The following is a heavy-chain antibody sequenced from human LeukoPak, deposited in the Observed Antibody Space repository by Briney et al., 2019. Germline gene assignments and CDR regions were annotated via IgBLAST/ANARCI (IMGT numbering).Heavy chain of an antibody. CDR1: GGTFSSYA. Sequence: VKVSCKASGGTFSSYAISWVRQAPGQGLEWMGGIIPIFGTANYAQKFQGRVTITADKSTSTAYMELSSLRSEDTAVYYCARSTRGAVYYYYMDVWGKGTTVTVSS. V-gene: IGHV1-69*13. J-gene: IGHJ6*03. CDR2: IIPIFGTA. D-gene: IGHD2-15*01. CDR3: ARSTRGAVYYYYMDV.